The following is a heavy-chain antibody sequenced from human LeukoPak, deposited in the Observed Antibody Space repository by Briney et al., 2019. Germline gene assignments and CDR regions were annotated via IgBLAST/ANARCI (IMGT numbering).Heavy chain of an antibody. D-gene: IGHD4-17*01. J-gene: IGHJ4*02. V-gene: IGHV5-51*01. CDR3: ARHVTTVTTPVGY. CDR2: IYPGDSDT. Sequence: GESLKISCKGSGYSFTSYWIGWVRQMPGKGLEWMGIIYPGDSDTRYSPSFQGQVTISADKSLSTAYLQWSSLKASDTAMYYCARHVTTVTTPVGYWGQGTLVTVSS. CDR1: GYSFTSYW.